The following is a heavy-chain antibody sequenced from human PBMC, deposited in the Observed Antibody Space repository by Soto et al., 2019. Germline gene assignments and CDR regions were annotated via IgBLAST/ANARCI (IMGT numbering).Heavy chain of an antibody. CDR3: ARDAAQQDNDNLTGYFHFDY. CDR1: GFSFSTYA. Sequence: QVQLVESGGGVVQPGRSLRLSCAASGFSFSTYAMHWVRQTPGKGLEWVAVISYDGDHKYYTDSVKGRFTISRDNSKNTLYLIMNSLRSEDLAIFYCARDAAQQDNDNLTGYFHFDYWGQGTLVTVSS. V-gene: IGHV3-30-3*01. J-gene: IGHJ4*02. D-gene: IGHD3-9*01. CDR2: ISYDGDHK.